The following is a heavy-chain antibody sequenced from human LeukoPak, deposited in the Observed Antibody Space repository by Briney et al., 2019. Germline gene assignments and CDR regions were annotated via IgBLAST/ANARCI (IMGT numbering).Heavy chain of an antibody. CDR3: ARARASRYYSDY. J-gene: IGHJ4*02. CDR1: GYTFTSYA. D-gene: IGHD3-16*02. Sequence: GASVKVSCKASGYTFTSYAMHWVRQAPGQRLEWMGWINAGNGNTKYSQKFQGRVTITRDTSASTAYMELSSLRSEDTAVYYCARARASRYYSDYWGQGTLVTVSS. CDR2: INAGNGNT. V-gene: IGHV1-3*01.